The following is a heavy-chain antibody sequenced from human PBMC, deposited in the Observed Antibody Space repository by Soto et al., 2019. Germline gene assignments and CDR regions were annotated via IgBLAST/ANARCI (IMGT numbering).Heavy chain of an antibody. Sequence: SDTLSLTCTVSGGSISSSRYYWGWIRQPPGKGLEWIGSIYYSGSTYYNPSLKSRVTISVDTSKNQFSLKLSSVTAADTAVYYCARHVVTGDIVVVVAALDVWGQGTTVT. CDR3: ARHVVTGDIVVVVAALDV. V-gene: IGHV4-39*01. D-gene: IGHD2-15*01. CDR1: GGSISSSRYY. CDR2: IYYSGST. J-gene: IGHJ6*02.